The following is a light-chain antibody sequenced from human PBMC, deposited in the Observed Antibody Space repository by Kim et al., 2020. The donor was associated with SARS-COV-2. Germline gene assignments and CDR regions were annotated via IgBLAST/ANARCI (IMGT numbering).Light chain of an antibody. J-gene: IGKJ4*01. CDR3: QQYNNWPPLT. V-gene: IGKV3-15*01. CDR2: GAS. Sequence: EIVMTQSPATLSVSPGERATLSCRSSQSVSSNLAWYQQKPGQAPRLLIYGASTRATGIPARFSASRSGTEFTLTISSLQSEDFAVYYCQQYNNWPPLTFGGGTKVDIK. CDR1: QSVSSN.